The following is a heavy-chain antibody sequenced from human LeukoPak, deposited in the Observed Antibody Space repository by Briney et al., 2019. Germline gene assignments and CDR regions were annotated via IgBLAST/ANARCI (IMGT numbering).Heavy chain of an antibody. CDR2: IKYDGNEE. J-gene: IGHJ4*02. D-gene: IGHD4-17*01. CDR1: GFTFSSYW. Sequence: GGSLRLSCAASGFTFSSYWMSWMRQAPGKGLEWVANIKYDGNEEYYVDSVKGRFTISRDNAKNSLYLQLNSLRAEDTAVYYCARDHDYAFDNWGQGTLVTVSS. CDR3: ARDHDYAFDN. V-gene: IGHV3-7*01.